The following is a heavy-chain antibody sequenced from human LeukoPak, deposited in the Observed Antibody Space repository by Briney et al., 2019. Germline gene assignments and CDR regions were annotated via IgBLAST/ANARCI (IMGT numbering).Heavy chain of an antibody. Sequence: GGSLRLSCAASGFTFKNYAMKWVRQAPGKGLEWVSSISDSGDSRYYADSVKGRFTISRDNSRNTLHLQMNSLRAEDTAVYFCAKAFYCASTCCCVCDYWGQEILVTVSS. CDR1: GFTFKNYA. CDR3: AKAFYCASTCCCVCDY. J-gene: IGHJ4*02. V-gene: IGHV3-23*01. CDR2: ISDSGDSR. D-gene: IGHD2-2*01.